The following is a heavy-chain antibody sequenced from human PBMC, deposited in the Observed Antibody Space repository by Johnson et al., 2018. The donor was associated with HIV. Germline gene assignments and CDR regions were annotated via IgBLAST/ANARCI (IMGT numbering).Heavy chain of an antibody. Sequence: QMLLVESGGGLVKPGGSLRLSCAASGFSFSDYYMNWIRQAPGKGLEWVAVISYDGSNKYYADSVKGRFTISRDNSKNTLYLQMNSLRVEDTAVYYCARDYDIPRDDAFDIWGQGTMVTVSS. D-gene: IGHD3-9*01. CDR1: GFSFSDYY. CDR2: ISYDGSNK. V-gene: IGHV3-30-3*01. J-gene: IGHJ3*02. CDR3: ARDYDIPRDDAFDI.